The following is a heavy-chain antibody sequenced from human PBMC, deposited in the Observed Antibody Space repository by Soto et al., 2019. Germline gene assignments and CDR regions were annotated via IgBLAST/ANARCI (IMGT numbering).Heavy chain of an antibody. Sequence: ASVKVSCKASGYTFNSYAMHWVRHAPGQRHEWMGRINAGNGNTKYSQKLQGKVTITKDTSARTAYRELSSLTSEDTAVYYCARSHLNRGVIFYGGMDVWGKGTTVSVSS. CDR1: GYTFNSYA. D-gene: IGHD3-10*01. CDR3: ARSHLNRGVIFYGGMDV. J-gene: IGHJ6*04. V-gene: IGHV1-3*01. CDR2: INAGNGNT.